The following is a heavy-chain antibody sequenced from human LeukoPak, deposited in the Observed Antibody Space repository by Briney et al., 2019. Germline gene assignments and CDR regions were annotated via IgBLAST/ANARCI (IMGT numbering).Heavy chain of an antibody. J-gene: IGHJ4*02. V-gene: IGHV3-7*01. Sequence: GGSLRLSCAASGFTFSSYWMSWVRQAPGKGLEWVANIKQDGSEKYYVDSVKGRFTISRDNAKNSLYLQMNSLRAEDTVVYYCARAWGYCSSTSCYSYFDYWGQGTLVTVSS. CDR2: IKQDGSEK. CDR3: ARAWGYCSSTSCYSYFDY. D-gene: IGHD2-2*02. CDR1: GFTFSSYW.